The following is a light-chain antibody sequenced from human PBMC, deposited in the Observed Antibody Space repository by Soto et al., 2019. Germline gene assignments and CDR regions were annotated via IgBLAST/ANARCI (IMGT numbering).Light chain of an antibody. CDR3: AAWDDNLNAYV. Sequence: QSVLTQPPSASSTPGQTVTISCSGSTSNIGTFYVYSYQHLPGTAPKLLIYLGDQRASGVSDRFSGSKSGTSASLAINGLRSDDEADYYCAAWDDNLNAYVFGSGTKVTVL. J-gene: IGLJ1*01. CDR2: LGD. CDR1: TSNIGTFY. V-gene: IGLV1-47*02.